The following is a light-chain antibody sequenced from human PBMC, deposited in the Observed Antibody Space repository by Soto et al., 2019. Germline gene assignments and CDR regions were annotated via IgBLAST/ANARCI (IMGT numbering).Light chain of an antibody. Sequence: QSVLTQPASVSGSPGQSITISCTGTNSDIGYYNFVSWYQHHPGKAPKLMIYDVSNRPSGVSNRFSGSKSGNTASLTISGLQAEDEADYYCSSFTTSSALVFGGGTKLTV. CDR2: DVS. J-gene: IGLJ2*01. V-gene: IGLV2-14*03. CDR3: SSFTTSSALV. CDR1: NSDIGYYNF.